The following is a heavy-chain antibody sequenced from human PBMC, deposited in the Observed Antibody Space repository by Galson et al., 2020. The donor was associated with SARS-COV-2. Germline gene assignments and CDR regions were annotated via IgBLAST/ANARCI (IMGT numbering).Heavy chain of an antibody. D-gene: IGHD3-22*01. CDR3: ARERSDGYDSSGHPFYYMDV. J-gene: IGHJ6*03. CDR2: ISYSGDT. Sequence: SETLSLTCNVSGGSISGYYWTWIRQPPGKGLEWIGYISYSGDTNYNPSLKTRVTISVDTSKNQFFLKVSSVTAADTAVYFCARERSDGYDSSGHPFYYMDVWGRGTTVNISS. V-gene: IGHV4-59*01. CDR1: GGSISGYY.